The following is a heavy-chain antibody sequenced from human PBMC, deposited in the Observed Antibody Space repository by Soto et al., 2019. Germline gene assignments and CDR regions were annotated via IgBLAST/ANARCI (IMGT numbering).Heavy chain of an antibody. D-gene: IGHD5-12*01. J-gene: IGHJ5*02. V-gene: IGHV1-8*01. Sequence: GASVKVSCKASGYTFTSYDINWVRQATGQGLEWMGWMNPNSGNTGYAQKFQGRVTMTRNTSISTAYMELSSLRSEDTAVYYCAREVVATIKADWFDPWGQGTLVTVSS. CDR3: AREVVATIKADWFDP. CDR2: MNPNSGNT. CDR1: GYTFTSYD.